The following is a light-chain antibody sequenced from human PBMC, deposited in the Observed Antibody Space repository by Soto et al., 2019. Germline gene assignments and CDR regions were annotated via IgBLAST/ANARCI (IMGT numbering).Light chain of an antibody. Sequence: QSALTQPPSASGSPGQSVTISCTGTSRGVGGYKYVSWYQHHPGKAPKVVIYEVTKRPSGVPDRFSGSQSGNTASLTVSGLQAEEEAEYYCSAYGGTNNVVFGGGTKLTVL. CDR1: SRGVGGYKY. J-gene: IGLJ2*01. CDR2: EVT. CDR3: SAYGGTNNVV. V-gene: IGLV2-8*01.